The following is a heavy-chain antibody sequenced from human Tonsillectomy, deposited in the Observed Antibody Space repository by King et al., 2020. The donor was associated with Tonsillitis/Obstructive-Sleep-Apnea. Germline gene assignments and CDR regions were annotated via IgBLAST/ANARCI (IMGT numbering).Heavy chain of an antibody. Sequence: VQLVESGGGLIQPGGSLRLSCAASGFTVSSNYMSWVRQAPGKGLEWVSVIYRGGSTYYADSGKGRFTISRDNSKNTLYLPMNSLRAEDTAVYYGASASFMVRGVWYGFDIWGQGTMVTVSS. J-gene: IGHJ3*02. CDR3: ASASFMVRGVWYGFDI. D-gene: IGHD3-10*01. V-gene: IGHV3-53*01. CDR2: IYRGGST. CDR1: GFTVSSNY.